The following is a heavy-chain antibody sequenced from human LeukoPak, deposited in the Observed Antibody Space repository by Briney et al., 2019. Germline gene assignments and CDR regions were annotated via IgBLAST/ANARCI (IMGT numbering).Heavy chain of an antibody. CDR3: AAITMVRGVISWGYYFDY. J-gene: IGHJ4*02. CDR1: GGSISSYY. CDR2: IYYSGST. V-gene: IGHV4-39*01. Sequence: SETLSLTCTVSGGSISSYYWGWIRQPPGKGLEWIGSIYYSGSTYYNPSLKSRVTISVDTSKNQFSLKLSSVTAADTAVYYCAAITMVRGVISWGYYFDYWGQGTLVTVSS. D-gene: IGHD3-10*01.